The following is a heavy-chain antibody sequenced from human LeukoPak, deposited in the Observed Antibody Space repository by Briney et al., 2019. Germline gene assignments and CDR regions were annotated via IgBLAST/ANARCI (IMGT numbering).Heavy chain of an antibody. V-gene: IGHV1-69*13. Sequence: SVKVSCKASGGTFSSYAISWVRQAPGQGLEWMGGIIPIFGTANYAQKFQGRVTITADESTSTAYIELSSLRSEDTAVYYCARGLGPDYYGSGSPDYWGQGTLVTVSS. J-gene: IGHJ4*02. CDR1: GGTFSSYA. D-gene: IGHD3-10*01. CDR2: IIPIFGTA. CDR3: ARGLGPDYYGSGSPDY.